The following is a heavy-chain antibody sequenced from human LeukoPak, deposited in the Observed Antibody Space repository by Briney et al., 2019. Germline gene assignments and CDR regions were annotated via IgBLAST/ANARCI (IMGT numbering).Heavy chain of an antibody. CDR1: GYTFTSYF. CDR3: ARGGRDYGDFLAGH. CDR2: INPSGGSQ. Sequence: GASVTVSCKASGYTFTSYFMHWVRPAPGQGRAWMGIINPSGGSQTYAQKYQGTVIVSRDTSTSRVYMELYSLRSEDTAVYYCARGGRDYGDFLAGHWGQGTLVTVSS. V-gene: IGHV1-46*01. J-gene: IGHJ4*02. D-gene: IGHD4-17*01.